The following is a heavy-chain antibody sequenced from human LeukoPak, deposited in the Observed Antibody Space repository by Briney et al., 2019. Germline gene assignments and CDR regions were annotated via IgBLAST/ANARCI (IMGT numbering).Heavy chain of an antibody. D-gene: IGHD2-15*01. CDR1: GGSISSYY. Sequence: PSETLSLTCTVSGGSISSYYWSWIRQPPGKGLEWIGYIYYSGSTNYNPSLKGRVTISVDTSKNQFSLKLSSVTAADTAVYYCARGGYDIVVVVAAKPFDYWGQGTLVTVSS. V-gene: IGHV4-59*01. J-gene: IGHJ4*02. CDR3: ARGGYDIVVVVAAKPFDY. CDR2: IYYSGST.